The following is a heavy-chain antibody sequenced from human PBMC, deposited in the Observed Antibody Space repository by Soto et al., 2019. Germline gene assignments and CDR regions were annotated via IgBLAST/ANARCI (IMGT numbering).Heavy chain of an antibody. CDR1: GFTFSSYG. CDR2: ISYDGSNK. CDR3: AKEAYCGGDCYSRIHYYYYYMDV. D-gene: IGHD2-21*01. J-gene: IGHJ6*03. V-gene: IGHV3-30*18. Sequence: GESLKISCAASGFTFSSYGMHWVRQAPGKGLEWVAVISYDGSNKYYADSVKGRFTISRDNSKNTLYLQMNSLRAEDTAVYYCAKEAYCGGDCYSRIHYYYYYMDVWGKGTTVTVSS.